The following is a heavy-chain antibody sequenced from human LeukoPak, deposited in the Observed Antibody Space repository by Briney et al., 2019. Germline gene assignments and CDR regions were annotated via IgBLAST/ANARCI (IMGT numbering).Heavy chain of an antibody. CDR2: INPNSGGT. V-gene: IGHV1-2*02. Sequence: ASVKVSCKASGYTFTCYYMHWVRQAPGQGLEWMGWINPNSGGTNYAQKFQGRVTMTRDTSISTAYMELSRLRSDDTAVYYCARGGRSTMIVVVILGYWGQGTLVTVSS. D-gene: IGHD3-22*01. CDR3: ARGGRSTMIVVVILGY. CDR1: GYTFTCYY. J-gene: IGHJ4*02.